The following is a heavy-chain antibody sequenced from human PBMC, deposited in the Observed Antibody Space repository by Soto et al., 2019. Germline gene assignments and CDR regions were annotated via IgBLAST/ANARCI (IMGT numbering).Heavy chain of an antibody. J-gene: IGHJ6*02. Sequence: QVQLVQSGAEMRKPGSSVKVSCKASGGTFSSYAISWVRQAPGQGLEWMGGIIPIFGTANYAQKFQGRVTITADESTSTAYMELSSLRSENTAVFYCARYGQLELLKTDYYYGMDVWGQVTTVTVSS. CDR2: IIPIFGTA. D-gene: IGHD1-1*01. CDR1: GGTFSSYA. CDR3: ARYGQLELLKTDYYYGMDV. V-gene: IGHV1-69*01.